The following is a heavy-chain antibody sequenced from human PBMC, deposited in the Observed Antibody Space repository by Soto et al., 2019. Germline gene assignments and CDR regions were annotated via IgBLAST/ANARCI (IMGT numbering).Heavy chain of an antibody. D-gene: IGHD6-19*01. CDR1: GYTFTSYY. CDR3: ARVSSGIAVALDY. J-gene: IGHJ4*02. Sequence: AAVKVSCKASGYTFTSYYMHWVRQAPGQGLEWMGIINPSGGSTSYAQKFQGRVTMTTDTSTSTAYMELRSLRSDDTAVYYCARVSSGIAVALDYWVQGTLVTVSS. CDR2: INPSGGST. V-gene: IGHV1-46*01.